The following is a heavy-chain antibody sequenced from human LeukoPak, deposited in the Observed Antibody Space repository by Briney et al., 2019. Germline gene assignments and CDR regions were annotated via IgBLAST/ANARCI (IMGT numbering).Heavy chain of an antibody. J-gene: IGHJ4*02. CDR1: GYTFTSYD. CDR2: MNPNSGNT. D-gene: IGHD3-3*01. Sequence: ASVKVSCKASGYTFTSYDINWVRQATGQGLEWMGWMNPNSGNTGYAQKFQGRVTITRNTSISTAYMELSSLRSEDTAVYYCARGQDYDFWSGYPLSRYYFDYWGQGTLVTVSS. CDR3: ARGQDYDFWSGYPLSRYYFDY. V-gene: IGHV1-8*03.